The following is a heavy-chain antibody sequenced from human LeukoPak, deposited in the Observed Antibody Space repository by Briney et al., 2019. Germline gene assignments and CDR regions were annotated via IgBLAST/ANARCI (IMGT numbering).Heavy chain of an antibody. V-gene: IGHV4-34*01. CDR3: ARVLWGGFDY. CDR2: INHSGST. J-gene: IGHJ4*02. Sequence: SETLSLTCAVYGGSFSGYYWSWIRQPPGKGLEWIGEINHSGSTNYNPSLKSRVTISVDTSKNQFSLKLSSVTAADTAVYYCARVLWGGFDYWGQGTLVTVSS. CDR1: GGSFSGYY. D-gene: IGHD3-16*01.